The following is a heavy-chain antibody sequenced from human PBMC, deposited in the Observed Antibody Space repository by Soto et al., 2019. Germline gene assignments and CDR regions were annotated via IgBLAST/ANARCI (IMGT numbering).Heavy chain of an antibody. CDR3: ARGHHGSGFDY. Sequence: EALSLTWSVYGGSFSGYYWSWIRQPPGKGLEWIGEINHSGSTNYNPSLKSRVTISVDTSKNQFSLKLSSVTAADTAVYYCARGHHGSGFDYWGQGTLVTVSS. CDR2: INHSGST. CDR1: GGSFSGYY. D-gene: IGHD3-10*01. J-gene: IGHJ4*02. V-gene: IGHV4-34*01.